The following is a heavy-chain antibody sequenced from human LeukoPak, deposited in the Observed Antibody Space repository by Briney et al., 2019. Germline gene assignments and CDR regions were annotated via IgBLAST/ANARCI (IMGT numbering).Heavy chain of an antibody. CDR3: VKGASDGCYAPSHI. D-gene: IGHD2-15*01. V-gene: IGHV3-23*01. CDR2: MSDSGGIT. CDR1: GFTVSRYA. J-gene: IGHJ3*02. Sequence: GVSLRLCCAASGFTVSRYAMSWVRQAPGKGLEWVSVMSDSGGITYYADSVKGRFTTSRDNSKNTLYLQMNSLRAEDTAVYYCVKGASDGCYAPSHIWGQGTTVTVSS.